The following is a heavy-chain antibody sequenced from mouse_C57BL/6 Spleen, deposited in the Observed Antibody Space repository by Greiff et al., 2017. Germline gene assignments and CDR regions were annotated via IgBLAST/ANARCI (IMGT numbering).Heavy chain of an antibody. V-gene: IGHV1-18*01. CDR1: GYTFTDYN. Sequence: EVQLQQSGPELVKPGASVKIPCKASGYTFTDYNMDWVKQSHGKSLEWIGDINPNNGGTIYNQKFKGKATLTVDKSSSTAYMELRSLTSEDTAVYYCARSYDGYYGRAYYFDYWGQGTTLTVSS. D-gene: IGHD2-3*01. J-gene: IGHJ2*01. CDR2: INPNNGGT. CDR3: ARSYDGYYGRAYYFDY.